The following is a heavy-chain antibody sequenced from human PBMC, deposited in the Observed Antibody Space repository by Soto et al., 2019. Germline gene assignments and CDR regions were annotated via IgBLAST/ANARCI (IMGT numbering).Heavy chain of an antibody. J-gene: IGHJ5*02. CDR3: TRQYNWNDNYFDP. V-gene: IGHV4-39*01. CDR1: GASISVHSYY. CDR2: SYYSGTT. D-gene: IGHD1-20*01. Sequence: SETLSLTCTVSGASISVHSYYWTWIRQPPGKGLEWIGSSYYSGTTYFNPSLKSRATISVDTSKNQFSLRLTSVTAADTAIYYCTRQYNWNDNYFDPWGPGALVTVSS.